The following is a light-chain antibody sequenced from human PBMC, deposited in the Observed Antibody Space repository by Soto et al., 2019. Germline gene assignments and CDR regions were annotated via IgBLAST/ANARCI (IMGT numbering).Light chain of an antibody. CDR2: EVS. CDR3: SSFTSSYFDV. V-gene: IGLV2-14*01. CDR1: SSDVGGYNY. J-gene: IGLJ1*01. Sequence: QSALTQPASVSGSPGQSITISCTGTSSDVGGYNYVSWYQQHPGKAPKLMISEVSNRPSGVSNRFSGSKSGNTASLTISGLQHEDEADYYCSSFTSSYFDVFGPGTKLTVL.